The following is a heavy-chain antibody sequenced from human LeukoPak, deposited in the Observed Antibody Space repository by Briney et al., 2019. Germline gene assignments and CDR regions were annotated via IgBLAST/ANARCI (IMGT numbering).Heavy chain of an antibody. CDR1: GDSVSSNSAA. CDR3: ARDWGRRYSSGWYGDFDY. Sequence: SQTLSLTCAISGDSVSSNSAAWNWIRQSPSRGLEWLGRTYYRSKWYNDYAVSVKSRITINPDTSKNQFSLQLNSVTPEDTAVYYCARDWGRRYSSGWYGDFDYWGQGTLVTVSS. D-gene: IGHD6-19*01. V-gene: IGHV6-1*01. J-gene: IGHJ4*02. CDR2: TYYRSKWYN.